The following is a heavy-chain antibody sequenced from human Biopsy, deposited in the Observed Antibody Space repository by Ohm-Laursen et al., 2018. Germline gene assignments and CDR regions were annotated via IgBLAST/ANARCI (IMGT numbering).Heavy chain of an antibody. CDR3: AKGGSITIFGVVINNCFDP. Sequence: SLRLSCSASGFTYTTFARSWVRQAPGKGPEWVSTISANGATSYYADSVKGRFTISRDNSKNTLYLQMNSVRADDTAIYYCAKGGSITIFGVVINNCFDPWGQGTRVTVSS. V-gene: IGHV3-23*01. J-gene: IGHJ5*02. CDR2: ISANGATS. D-gene: IGHD3-3*01. CDR1: GFTYTTFA.